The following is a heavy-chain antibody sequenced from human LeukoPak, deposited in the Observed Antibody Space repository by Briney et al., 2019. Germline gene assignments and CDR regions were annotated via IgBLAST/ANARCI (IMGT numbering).Heavy chain of an antibody. V-gene: IGHV3-30*02. D-gene: IGHD4-17*01. CDR2: IRYDGSNK. CDR1: GFTFSSYG. J-gene: IGHJ4*02. Sequence: GGSLRLSCAASGFTFSSYGMHWVRQAPGKGLEWVAFIRYDGSNKYYADSVKGRFTISRDNSKNTLYLQMNSLRAEDTAVYYCAKDISRWTTVTTGIDYWGQGTLVTVSS. CDR3: AKDISRWTTVTTGIDY.